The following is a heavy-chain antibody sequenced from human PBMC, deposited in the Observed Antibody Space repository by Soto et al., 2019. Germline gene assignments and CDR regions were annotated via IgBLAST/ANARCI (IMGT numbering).Heavy chain of an antibody. CDR2: MDPNNGNT. D-gene: IGHD3-22*01. Sequence: GASVKVSSKASGYTSTSSDINWARQATGQGLEWMGWMDPNNGNTKYSQKFKGRVTITRDRSASTAYMKLSSWRSEDTAVYYCARGSGYYDWDDYWGQETLVTVSS. CDR1: GYTSTSSD. CDR3: ARGSGYYDWDDY. J-gene: IGHJ4*02. V-gene: IGHV1-8*01.